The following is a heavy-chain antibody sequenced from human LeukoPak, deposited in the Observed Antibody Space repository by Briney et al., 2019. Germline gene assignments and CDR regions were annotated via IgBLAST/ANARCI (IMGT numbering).Heavy chain of an antibody. D-gene: IGHD3-22*01. CDR3: ARVRTYYYDSSGYHHPYYFDY. CDR2: ISSSSTYI. J-gene: IGHJ4*02. CDR1: GFIFSSYS. Sequence: GGSLRLSCAASGFIFSSYSMNWVRQAPGKGLEWVSSISSSSTYIYYADSVKGRFTISRDNAKNSLYLRMNSLRAEDTALYYCARVRTYYYDSSGYHHPYYFDYWGQGTLVTVSS. V-gene: IGHV3-21*04.